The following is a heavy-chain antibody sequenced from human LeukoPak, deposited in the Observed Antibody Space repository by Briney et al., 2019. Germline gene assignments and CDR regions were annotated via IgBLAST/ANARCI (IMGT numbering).Heavy chain of an antibody. D-gene: IGHD2-15*01. J-gene: IGHJ4*02. CDR2: IYPGDSDT. Sequence: GESLKISCKGSGYSFTSYWIGWVRQMPGKGLEWMGIIYPGDSDTRYSPSFQGQVTISADKSISTAYLRWRSLKASDTAMYYCATSPYCSGGSCYLSAYWGQGTLVTVSS. CDR1: GYSFTSYW. V-gene: IGHV5-51*01. CDR3: ATSPYCSGGSCYLSAY.